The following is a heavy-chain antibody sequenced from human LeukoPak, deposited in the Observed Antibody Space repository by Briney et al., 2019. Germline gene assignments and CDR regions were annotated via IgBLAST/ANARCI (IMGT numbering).Heavy chain of an antibody. CDR3: ARESSLHYYDNSGYYPYYFDY. CDR2: IYISEST. J-gene: IGHJ4*02. V-gene: IGHV4-4*07. Sequence: SETLSLTRTVSGGSISSYYWTWIRQPAGKGLEWIGHIYISESTNYNPSLKSRVTMSVDTSKNQFSLKLSSVTAADTAVYYCARESSLHYYDNSGYYPYYFDYWGQGTLVTVSS. CDR1: GGSISSYY. D-gene: IGHD3-22*01.